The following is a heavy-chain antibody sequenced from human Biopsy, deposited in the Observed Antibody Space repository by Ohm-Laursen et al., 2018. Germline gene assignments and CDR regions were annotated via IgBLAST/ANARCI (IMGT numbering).Heavy chain of an antibody. CDR3: AIDRVPRRGVMPVYYYGMDV. J-gene: IGHJ6*02. CDR1: GGSVSSSNYY. V-gene: IGHV4-61*01. Sequence: SDTLSLTCSVSGGSVSSSNYYWNWIRQTPGKGLEWIGFIYNTERTNYNPSLKSRVTISLDTSKNQFSLELSSVIPSDTAVYCCAIDRVPRRGVMPVYYYGMDVWGQGSTVTVSS. CDR2: IYNTERT. D-gene: IGHD2-21*01.